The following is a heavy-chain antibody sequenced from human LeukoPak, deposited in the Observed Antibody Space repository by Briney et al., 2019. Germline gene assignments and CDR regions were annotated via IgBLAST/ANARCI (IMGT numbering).Heavy chain of an antibody. D-gene: IGHD5-12*01. CDR3: AVNSGHDEVRGF. CDR1: GFHFHTYT. CDR2: ISSSSTDI. J-gene: IGHJ4*02. Sequence: GSLGLSFAASGFHFHTYTMLWARQAPGKGLELVSSISSSSTDIYYADSVQGRFTISRDNAEKSLFLQMNSLRVDDTAVYYCAVNSGHDEVRGFWGQGTRVTVSS. V-gene: IGHV3-21*01.